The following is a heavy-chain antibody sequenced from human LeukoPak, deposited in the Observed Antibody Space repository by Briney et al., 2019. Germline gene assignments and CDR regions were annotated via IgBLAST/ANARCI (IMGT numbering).Heavy chain of an antibody. Sequence: TGGSLRLSCAASGFTFRNYAMTWVRQAPGKGLEWVSVICDSGSSTYYADSVKDRFTISRDNSENTLYLQMNSLRAEDTAVYYCAMSGGASRFSSALYWGQGTLVTVSS. V-gene: IGHV3-23*01. J-gene: IGHJ4*02. CDR2: ICDSGSST. CDR1: GFTFRNYA. CDR3: AMSGGASRFSSALY. D-gene: IGHD2-15*01.